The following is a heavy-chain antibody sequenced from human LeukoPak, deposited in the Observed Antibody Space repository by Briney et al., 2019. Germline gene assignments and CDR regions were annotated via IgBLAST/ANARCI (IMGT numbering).Heavy chain of an antibody. Sequence: GRSLRLSCAASGFTFDDYAMRWVRQAPGKCLEWVAGISWNSGSIGYADSVKGRFTISRDNAKTSLYLQMNSLRAEDTALYYCAKDRGYSGYDFGAFDIWGQGTMVTVSS. V-gene: IGHV3-9*01. CDR2: ISWNSGSI. CDR1: GFTFDDYA. J-gene: IGHJ3*02. CDR3: AKDRGYSGYDFGAFDI. D-gene: IGHD5-12*01.